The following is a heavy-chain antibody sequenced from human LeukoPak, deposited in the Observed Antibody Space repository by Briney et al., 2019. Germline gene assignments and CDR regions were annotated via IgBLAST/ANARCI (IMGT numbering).Heavy chain of an antibody. CDR3: ASLAGYSSGWQIDY. CDR2: MNPNSGNT. J-gene: IGHJ4*02. D-gene: IGHD6-19*01. CDR1: GYTFTSYG. V-gene: IGHV1-8*02. Sequence: ASVKVSCKASGYTFTSYGISWVRQAPGQGLEWMGWMNPNSGNTGYAQKFQGRVTMTRNTSISTAYMELSSLRSEDTAVYYCASLAGYSSGWQIDYWGQGTLVTVSS.